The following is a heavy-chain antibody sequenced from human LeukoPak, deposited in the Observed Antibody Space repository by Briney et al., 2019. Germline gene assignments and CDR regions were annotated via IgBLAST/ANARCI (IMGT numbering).Heavy chain of an antibody. CDR2: IKPDGSEQ. Sequence: GGSLRVSCEASGFSISGYWMSWVRQAPGKGLEWVANIKPDGSEQHFVDSLKGRSTVSRDNARNSLYVQINSLRGEDTAVYYCARITQAAFDIWGQGTMVTVSS. CDR3: ARITQAAFDI. D-gene: IGHD3-10*01. J-gene: IGHJ3*02. V-gene: IGHV3-7*04. CDR1: GFSISGYW.